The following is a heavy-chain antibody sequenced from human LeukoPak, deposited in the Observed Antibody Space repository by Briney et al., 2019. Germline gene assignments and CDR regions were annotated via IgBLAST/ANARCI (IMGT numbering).Heavy chain of an antibody. V-gene: IGHV4-30-4*01. CDR2: IYYSGST. Sequence: PSETLSLTCTVSGGSISSGDYYWSWIRQPPGKGLEWIGYIYYSGSTYYNPSLKSRVTISVDTSKNQFSLKLSSVTAADTAVYYCVRVRPYYYDSSGYYPFDYWGQGTLVTVSS. CDR3: VRVRPYYYDSSGYYPFDY. J-gene: IGHJ4*02. CDR1: GGSISSGDYY. D-gene: IGHD3-22*01.